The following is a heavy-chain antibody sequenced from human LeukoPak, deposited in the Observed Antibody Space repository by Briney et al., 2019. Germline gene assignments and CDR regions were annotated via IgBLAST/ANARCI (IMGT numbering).Heavy chain of an antibody. CDR2: IIPIFGTA. J-gene: IGHJ4*02. V-gene: IGHV1-69*13. CDR1: GGTFSSYA. CDR3: ASRPAVVPAASGDY. D-gene: IGHD2-2*01. Sequence: SVKVSCKASGGTFSSYAISWVRQAPGQGVERMGGIIPIFGTANYVQKFQGRVKINADESTSTAYMELSSLRSEDTAVYYCASRPAVVPAASGDYWGQGTLVTVSS.